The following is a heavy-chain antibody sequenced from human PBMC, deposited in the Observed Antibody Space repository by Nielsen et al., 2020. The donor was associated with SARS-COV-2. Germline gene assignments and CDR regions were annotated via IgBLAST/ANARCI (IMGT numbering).Heavy chain of an antibody. CDR3: AKGGSGWPEPFDY. V-gene: IGHV3-74*01. J-gene: IGHJ4*02. Sequence: GESLKISCAASGFTFSSYWMHWVRQAPGKGLVWVSRINSDGSSTSYADSVKGRFTISRDNAKNSLYLQMNSLRAEDTALYYCAKGGSGWPEPFDYWGQGTLVTVSS. CDR2: INSDGSST. CDR1: GFTFSSYW. D-gene: IGHD6-19*01.